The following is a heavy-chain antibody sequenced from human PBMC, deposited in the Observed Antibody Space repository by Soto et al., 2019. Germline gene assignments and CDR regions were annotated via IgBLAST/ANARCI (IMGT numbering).Heavy chain of an antibody. CDR2: ISAYNGNT. CDR3: ARARSGWVGFAY. CDR1: GYTFTSYG. J-gene: IGHJ4*02. Sequence: QVQLVQSGAEVKKPGASVKVSCKASGYTFTSYGISWVRQAPGQGLEWMGWISAYNGNTNYAQKLQGRVTMTTDTPTSTAYRDLSSLISDDTAVYYCARARSGWVGFAYCGQGTLVTVSS. D-gene: IGHD6-19*01. V-gene: IGHV1-18*04.